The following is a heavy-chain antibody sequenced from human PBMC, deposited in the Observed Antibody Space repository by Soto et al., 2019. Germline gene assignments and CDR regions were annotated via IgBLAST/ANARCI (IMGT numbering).Heavy chain of an antibody. CDR3: ARRYGSSFDY. CDR2: IYYSGNT. Sequence: TLSLTCIVSGGSINSGGYYWSWIRHLPGKGLEWIGYIYYSGNTDYNPSLKSRITISVDTSKNQFSLKLNSVTAADTAVYYCARRYGSSFDYWGQGTLVTVSS. V-gene: IGHV4-30-4*08. J-gene: IGHJ4*02. CDR1: GGSINSGGYY. D-gene: IGHD6-13*01.